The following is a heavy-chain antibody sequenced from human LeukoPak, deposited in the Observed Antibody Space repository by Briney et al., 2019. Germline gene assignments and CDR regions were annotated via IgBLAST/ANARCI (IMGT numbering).Heavy chain of an antibody. J-gene: IGHJ4*02. CDR1: GFTFSRYS. CDR2: IRNSGGPI. CDR3: ARDSGYSYGTDF. Sequence: PGGSLRLSCAASGFTFSRYSMNWVRQAPGKGLEWVSYIRNSGGPIYYADSVKGRFTISRDNAKNSLYLQMNSLRAEDTALYYCARDSGYSYGTDFWGQGTLVTVSS. D-gene: IGHD5-18*01. V-gene: IGHV3-48*01.